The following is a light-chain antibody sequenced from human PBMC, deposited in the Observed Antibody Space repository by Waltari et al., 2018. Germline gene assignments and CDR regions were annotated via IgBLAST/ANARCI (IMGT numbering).Light chain of an antibody. CDR1: QSISTF. CDR2: DAS. CDR3: QQSSTNPPT. V-gene: IGKV1-39*01. Sequence: DIQMTQSPSSLSASVGDRLIIPCRASQSISTFLNWYQQRPGKAPILLISDASILQSGVPSRFSGSGSGTDFTLTISSLQPEDFATYYCQQSSTNPPTFGGGTKVEIK. J-gene: IGKJ4*01.